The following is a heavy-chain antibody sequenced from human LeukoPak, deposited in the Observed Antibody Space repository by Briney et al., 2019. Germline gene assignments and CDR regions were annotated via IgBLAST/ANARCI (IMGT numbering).Heavy chain of an antibody. CDR1: GYTFTGYY. V-gene: IGHV1-2*06. CDR3: ARDKRVYYGSGSQY. J-gene: IGHJ4*02. CDR2: INRNSGGT. Sequence: ASVKVSCKASGYTFTGYYMHWVRQAPGQGLEWMGRINRNSGGTNYAQKFQGRVTMTRDTSISTAYMELSRLRSDDTAVYYCARDKRVYYGSGSQYWGQGTLVTVSS. D-gene: IGHD3-10*01.